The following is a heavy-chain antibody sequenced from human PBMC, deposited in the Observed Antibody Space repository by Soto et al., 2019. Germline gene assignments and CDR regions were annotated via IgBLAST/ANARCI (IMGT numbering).Heavy chain of an antibody. CDR1: GFTFSSYC. CDR2: INSDGSST. CDR3: ASSSSGWSPFDF. V-gene: IGHV3-74*01. D-gene: IGHD6-19*01. J-gene: IGHJ4*02. Sequence: PVGSLRLSCAASGFTFSSYCMHWVRQAPGKGLVWVSRINSDGSSTSYADSVKGRFTISRDNAKNTLYLQMNSLRAEDTAVYYCASSSSGWSPFDFWGQGTLVTVSS.